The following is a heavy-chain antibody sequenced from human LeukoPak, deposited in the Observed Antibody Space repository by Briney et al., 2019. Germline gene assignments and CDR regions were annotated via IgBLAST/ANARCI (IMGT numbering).Heavy chain of an antibody. J-gene: IGHJ4*02. CDR1: GYTFTSYG. V-gene: IGHV1-18*01. Sequence: ASVKVSCKASGYTFTSYGISWVRQAPGQGLEWMGWISAYNGNTNYAQRLQGRVTMTTDTSTSTAYVELRSLRSDDTAVYYCARDVRLVPYYFDYWGQGTLVTVSS. D-gene: IGHD3-16*01. CDR2: ISAYNGNT. CDR3: ARDVRLVPYYFDY.